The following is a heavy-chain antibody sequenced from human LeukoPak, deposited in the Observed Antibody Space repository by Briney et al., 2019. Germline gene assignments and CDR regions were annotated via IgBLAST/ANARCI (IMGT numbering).Heavy chain of an antibody. CDR3: ARVTIYCSSTSCLPDAFDI. V-gene: IGHV3-48*04. Sequence: GGSLRLSCAASGFTFSSYSMNWVRQAPGKGLEWVSYISSSSSTIYYADSVKGRFTISRDNAKNSLYLQMNSLRAEDTAVYYCARVTIYCSSTSCLPDAFDIWDQGTMVTVSS. J-gene: IGHJ3*02. D-gene: IGHD2-2*01. CDR1: GFTFSSYS. CDR2: ISSSSSTI.